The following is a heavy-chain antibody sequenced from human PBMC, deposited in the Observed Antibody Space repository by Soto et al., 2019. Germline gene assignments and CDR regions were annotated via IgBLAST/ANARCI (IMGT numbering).Heavy chain of an antibody. CDR1: GYTFTSYG. CDR3: PMGYFDY. V-gene: IGHV1-18*04. Sequence: QVQLVQSGAEVKKPGASVKVSCKTSGYTFTSYGVSWVRQAPGQGLESVGWISGYNGNTNYAQKLQGRVTMTTDPSTATAYMELRGLRSDDTAIYYCPMGYFDYWGQGTLVTVSS. J-gene: IGHJ4*02. CDR2: ISGYNGNT.